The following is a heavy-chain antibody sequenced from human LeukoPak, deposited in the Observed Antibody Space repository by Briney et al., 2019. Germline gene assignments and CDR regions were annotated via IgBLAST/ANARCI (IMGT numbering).Heavy chain of an antibody. CDR3: ARVEATYYYGSATPYSPY. CDR1: GFTFSSYG. Sequence: GGSLRLSCAASGFTFSSYGMSWVRQAPGKGLEWVSAISGSGGSKYYADSAKGRFTISRDNSKNKLYLQMKSLKVEDTSVYYCARVEATYYYGSATPYSPYWGQGSLVTVSS. CDR2: ISGSGGSK. J-gene: IGHJ4*02. D-gene: IGHD3-10*01. V-gene: IGHV3-23*01.